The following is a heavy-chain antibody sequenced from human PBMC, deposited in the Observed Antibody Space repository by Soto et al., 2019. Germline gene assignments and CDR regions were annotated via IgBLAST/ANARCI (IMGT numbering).Heavy chain of an antibody. CDR3: ARAARIAAAGTDYYYYGMDV. CDR2: IYYSGST. CDR1: GGSSSSGGYY. J-gene: IGHJ6*02. V-gene: IGHV4-31*03. D-gene: IGHD6-13*01. Sequence: TLSLTCTVSGGSSSSGGYYWSWIRQHPGKGLEWIGYIYYSGSTYYNPSLKSRVTISVDTSKNQFSLKLSSVTAADTAVYYCARAARIAAAGTDYYYYGMDVWGQGTTVTVSS.